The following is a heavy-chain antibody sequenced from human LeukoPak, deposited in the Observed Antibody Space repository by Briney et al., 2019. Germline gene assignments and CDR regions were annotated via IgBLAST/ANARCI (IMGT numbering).Heavy chain of an antibody. CDR3: ARARLYSGSENYYFDY. J-gene: IGHJ4*02. CDR2: INPNSGGT. Sequence: ASVKVSCKASGYTFTSYYMHWVRQAPGQGLEWMGIINPNSGGTNYAQKFQGRVTMTRDTSINTAYMELSRLRSDDTAVYYCARARLYSGSENYYFDYWGQGTLVTVSS. CDR1: GYTFTSYY. D-gene: IGHD5-12*01. V-gene: IGHV1-2*02.